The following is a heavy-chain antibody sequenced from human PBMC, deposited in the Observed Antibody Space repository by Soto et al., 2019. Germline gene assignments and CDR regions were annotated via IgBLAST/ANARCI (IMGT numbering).Heavy chain of an antibody. CDR3: ARAESYDYIWGSYPVFDY. V-gene: IGHV3-21*01. CDR1: GFTFSSYS. D-gene: IGHD3-16*02. CDR2: ISSSSSYI. J-gene: IGHJ4*02. Sequence: GGSLRLSCAASGFTFSSYSMNWVRQAPGKGLEWVSSISSSSSYIYYADSVKGRFTISRDNAKNSLYLQMNSLRAEDTAVYYCARAESYDYIWGSYPVFDYWGQGTLVTVSS.